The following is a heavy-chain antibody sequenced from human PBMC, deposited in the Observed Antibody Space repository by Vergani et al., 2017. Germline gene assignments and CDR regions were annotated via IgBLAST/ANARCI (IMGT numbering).Heavy chain of an antibody. CDR3: AKDSSITMVRGGYDY. J-gene: IGHJ4*02. CDR2: ISYDGSNN. V-gene: IGHV3-30*18. D-gene: IGHD3-10*01. CDR1: GFTFSSYG. Sequence: QVQLVESGGGVVQPGRSLRLSCAASGFTFSSYGMHWVRQAPGKGLEWVAVISYDGSNNYYADSVKGRFTISRDKSKNTLYLQMNSLRAEDTAVYYCAKDSSITMVRGGYDYWGQGTLVTVSS.